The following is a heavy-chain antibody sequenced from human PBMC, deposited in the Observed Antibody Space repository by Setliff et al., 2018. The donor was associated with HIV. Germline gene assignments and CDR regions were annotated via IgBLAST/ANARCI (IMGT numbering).Heavy chain of an antibody. D-gene: IGHD3-3*01. CDR1: DYPFSNFG. CDR2: INVYNGDT. V-gene: IGHV1-18*01. Sequence: ASVKVSCKASDYPFSNFGISWVRQAPGQGLEWMAWINVYNGDTNFAQKFQGRVTMTKDTSTGTAYMELSSLRSDDTAVYYCARDGEGGFYEQWGQGTLVTVSS. CDR3: ARDGEGGFYEQ. J-gene: IGHJ4*02.